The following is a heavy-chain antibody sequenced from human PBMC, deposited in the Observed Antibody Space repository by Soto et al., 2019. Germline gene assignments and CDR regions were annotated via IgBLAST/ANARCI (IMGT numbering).Heavy chain of an antibody. V-gene: IGHV4-39*01. Sequence: QLQLQESGPGLVKPSETLSLTCTVSGGSISSSSYYWGWIRQPPGKGLEWIGSIYYSGSTYYNPSLKSRVTISVDTSKNQFSLKLSSVTAADTAVYYCARQSYYGSGSYGRSFQHWGQGTLVTVSS. CDR1: GGSISSSSYY. CDR3: ARQSYYGSGSYGRSFQH. J-gene: IGHJ1*01. D-gene: IGHD3-10*01. CDR2: IYYSGST.